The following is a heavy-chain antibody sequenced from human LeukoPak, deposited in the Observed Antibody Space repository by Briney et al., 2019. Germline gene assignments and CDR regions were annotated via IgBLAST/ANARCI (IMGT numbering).Heavy chain of an antibody. CDR1: GFTFSSYG. V-gene: IGHV3-30*02. CDR2: IRYDGSNK. D-gene: IGHD3-10*01. J-gene: IGHJ4*02. CDR3: TGNYYGSGSYADFDY. Sequence: GGSLRLSCAASGFTFSSYGMHWVRQAPGKGLEWVAFIRYDGSNKYYADSVKGRFTISRDNSKNTLYLQMNSLRPEDSAVHYCTGNYYGSGSYADFDYWGQGTLVTVSS.